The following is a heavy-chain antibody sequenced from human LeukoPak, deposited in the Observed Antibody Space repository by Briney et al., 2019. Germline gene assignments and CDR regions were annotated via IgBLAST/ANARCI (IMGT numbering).Heavy chain of an antibody. CDR3: ARDIVVVPAAILYYYGMDV. CDR2: ISYDGSNK. D-gene: IGHD2-2*01. CDR1: GFTFSSYA. V-gene: IGHV3-30*04. J-gene: IGHJ6*04. Sequence: GGSLRLSCAASGFTFSSYAMHWVRQAPGKGLEWVAVISYDGSNKYYADSVKGRFTISRDNSKNTLYLQMNSLGAEDTAVYYCARDIVVVPAAILYYYGMDVWGKGTTVTVSS.